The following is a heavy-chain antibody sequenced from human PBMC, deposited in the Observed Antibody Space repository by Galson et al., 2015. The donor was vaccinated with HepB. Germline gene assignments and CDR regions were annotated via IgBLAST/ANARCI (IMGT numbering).Heavy chain of an antibody. CDR2: ISPIFGTA. Sequence: SVKVSCKASGGTFSSYAISWVRQAPGQGLEWVGGISPIFGTANYAQKFQGRVTITADKSTSTAYMELSSLRSEDTAVYYCARAMVAPSNWFDPWGQGTLVTVSS. J-gene: IGHJ5*02. CDR1: GGTFSSYA. V-gene: IGHV1-69*06. D-gene: IGHD2-15*01. CDR3: ARAMVAPSNWFDP.